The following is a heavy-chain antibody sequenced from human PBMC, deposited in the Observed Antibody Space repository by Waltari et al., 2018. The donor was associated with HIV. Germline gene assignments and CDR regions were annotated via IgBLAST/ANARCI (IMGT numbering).Heavy chain of an antibody. V-gene: IGHV3-33*01. CDR3: ARDYNYAPDY. Sequence: QVQLVESGGGVVQPGRSLRLSCAASGFTFKNFAMNWVRKAPGKGLEWVGNIYYDGSKKFYGDSVRGRFTISRDNSKQILYLQMNSLRVEDTALYYCARDYNYAPDYWGQGTLVVVSS. CDR2: IYYDGSKK. J-gene: IGHJ4*02. CDR1: GFTFKNFA. D-gene: IGHD5-18*01.